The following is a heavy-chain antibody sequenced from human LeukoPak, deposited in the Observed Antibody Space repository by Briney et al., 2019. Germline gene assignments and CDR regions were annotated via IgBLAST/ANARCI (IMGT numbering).Heavy chain of an antibody. CDR2: ITPSGTTM. D-gene: IGHD2-2*02. CDR3: ARTIRDVVVPAAIAYYMDV. Sequence: PGRSLRLSCAASGFTFSDHYMSWIRQAPGKGLEWVSYITPSGTTMFYADSVKGRFTISRDNAKNSLYLQMNSLRAEDTAVYYCARTIRDVVVPAAIAYYMDVWGKGTTVTVSS. J-gene: IGHJ6*03. V-gene: IGHV3-11*01. CDR1: GFTFSDHY.